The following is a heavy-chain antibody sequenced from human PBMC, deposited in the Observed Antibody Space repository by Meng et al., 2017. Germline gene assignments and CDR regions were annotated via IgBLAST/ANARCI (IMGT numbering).Heavy chain of an antibody. D-gene: IGHD3-22*01. Sequence: GSLRLSCTVSGGSVSSGNYYWSWIRQPPGKGLEWIGYIYYSGSTNYNPSLKSRVTISVDTSKNQFSLKLSSVTAADTAVYYCARGWLYAFDIWGQGTMVTVSS. CDR3: ARGWLYAFDI. CDR2: IYYSGST. J-gene: IGHJ3*02. CDR1: GGSVSSGNYY. V-gene: IGHV4-61*01.